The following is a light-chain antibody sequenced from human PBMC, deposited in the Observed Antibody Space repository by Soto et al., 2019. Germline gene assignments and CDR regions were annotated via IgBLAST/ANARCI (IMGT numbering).Light chain of an antibody. J-gene: IGLJ2*01. Sequence: QSVLTQPPSASGSPGQSVTISCTGTSSDVGGYNYVSWYQQHPGKAPKLMIYEVSKRPSGVPDRFSGSKSGNTASLAISGLQSEDEGYYYCASWDDSLNGRVFGGGTKVTVL. CDR1: SSDVGGYNY. CDR2: EVS. CDR3: ASWDDSLNGRV. V-gene: IGLV2-8*01.